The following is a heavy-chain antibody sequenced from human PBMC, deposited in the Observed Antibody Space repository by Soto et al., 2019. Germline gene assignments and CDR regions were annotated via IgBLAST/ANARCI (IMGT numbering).Heavy chain of an antibody. CDR3: ARFTGISKWTFDS. D-gene: IGHD1-26*01. CDR1: GYTFTSYG. J-gene: IGHJ4*02. CDR2: ISAYNDKT. V-gene: IGHV1-18*01. Sequence: QVQLVQSGAEVKKPGASVKVSCRASGYTFTSYGISWVRQAPGQGLEWMGWISAYNDKTTYAQKFQGRLTMTTATSSNTAYMELRRLRYDDTAVYYCARFTGISKWTFDSWGQGTLVTVSS.